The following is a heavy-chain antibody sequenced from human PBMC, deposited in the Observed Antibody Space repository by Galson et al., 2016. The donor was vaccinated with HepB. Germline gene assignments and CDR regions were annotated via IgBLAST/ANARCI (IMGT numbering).Heavy chain of an antibody. Sequence: SLRLSCAASGFTFSDYYMSWIRQAPGKGLEWVSDISGTSTYTNYADSVKGRFTISRDNAKNSLYLQMNSLRAEDMAVYYCARDHPNCDADCYYDYWGQGILVTVSS. CDR2: ISGTSTYT. J-gene: IGHJ4*02. D-gene: IGHD2-21*01. V-gene: IGHV3-11*05. CDR3: ARDHPNCDADCYYDY. CDR1: GFTFSDYY.